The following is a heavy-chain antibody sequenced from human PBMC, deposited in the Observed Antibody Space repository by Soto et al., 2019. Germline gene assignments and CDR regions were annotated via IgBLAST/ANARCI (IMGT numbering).Heavy chain of an antibody. V-gene: IGHV1-2*02. CDR1: GYTFTGYY. J-gene: IGHJ6*02. CDR2: INPNSGGT. D-gene: IGHD3-10*01. Sequence: ASVKVSCKASGYTFTGYYMHWVRQAPGQGLEWMGWINPNSGGTNYAQKFQGRVTMTRDTSISTAYMELSRLRSDDTAVYYCAREGYYGSGSYPYYYYYGMDVWGQGTTVTVSS. CDR3: AREGYYGSGSYPYYYYYGMDV.